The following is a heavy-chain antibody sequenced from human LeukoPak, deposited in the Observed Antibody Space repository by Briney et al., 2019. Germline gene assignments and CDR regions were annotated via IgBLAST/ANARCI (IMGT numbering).Heavy chain of an antibody. V-gene: IGHV3-66*01. CDR1: EFSVGSNY. J-gene: IGHJ4*02. CDR2: IYSGGST. CDR3: VTEVSGSFPT. D-gene: IGHD1-26*01. Sequence: PGGSLRLSCAASEFSVGSNYMTWVRQAPGKGLEWVSLIYSGGSTYYADSVKGRFTISRDDSDNTLYLQMNSLKSEDTAVYYCVTEVSGSFPTWGQGTLVTVSS.